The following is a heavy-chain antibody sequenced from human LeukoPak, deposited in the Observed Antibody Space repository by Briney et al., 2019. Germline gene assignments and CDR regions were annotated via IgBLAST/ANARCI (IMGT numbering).Heavy chain of an antibody. Sequence: PSETLSLTCAVSGGSISSGGYSWSWIRQPPGKGLEWIGYIYHSGSTYYNPSLKSRVTISVDRSKNQFSLKLSSVTAADTAVYYCARGYYGSGSPTNWFDPWGQGTLVTVSP. J-gene: IGHJ5*02. CDR1: GGSISSGGYS. CDR2: IYHSGST. V-gene: IGHV4-30-2*01. D-gene: IGHD3-10*01. CDR3: ARGYYGSGSPTNWFDP.